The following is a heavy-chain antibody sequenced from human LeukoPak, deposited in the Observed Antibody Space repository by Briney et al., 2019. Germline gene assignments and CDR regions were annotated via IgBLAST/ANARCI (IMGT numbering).Heavy chain of an antibody. V-gene: IGHV4-59*01. CDR3: ARVKSYSSSPKATNIDY. J-gene: IGHJ4*02. Sequence: PSETLSLTCTVSGCSISSYYWSWIRQPPGKGLEWIGYIFYSGSTNYNPSLKSRVTISVDTSKNQFSLKLSSVTAADTAVYYCARVKSYSSSPKATNIDYWGQGTLVTVSS. CDR1: GCSISSYY. CDR2: IFYSGST. D-gene: IGHD6-13*01.